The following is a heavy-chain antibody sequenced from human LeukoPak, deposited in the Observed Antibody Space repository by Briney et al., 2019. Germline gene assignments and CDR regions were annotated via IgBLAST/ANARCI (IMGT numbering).Heavy chain of an antibody. D-gene: IGHD4-17*01. CDR2: INHSGST. Sequence: SETLSLTCAVYGGSFSGYYWSWIRLPPGKGLEWIGEINHSGSTNYNPSLKNRVTISVDTSKNQFSLKLNSVTAADTAVYYCAGDYGDRRYFDYWAREPWSPSPQ. CDR3: AGDYGDRRYFDY. J-gene: IGHJ4*02. CDR1: GGSFSGYY. V-gene: IGHV4-34*01.